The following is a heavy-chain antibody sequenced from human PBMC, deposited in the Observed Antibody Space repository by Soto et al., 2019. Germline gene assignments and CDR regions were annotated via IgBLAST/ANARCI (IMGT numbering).Heavy chain of an antibody. D-gene: IGHD3-9*01. CDR1: GFSLSTSGVG. CDR3: AHRRRGYDILTGYYPDYYYYGMDV. Sequence: SGPTLVNPTQTLTLTCTFSGFSLSTSGVGVGWIRQPPGKALEWLALIYWDDDKRYSPSLKSRLTITKDTSKNQVVLTMTNMDPVDTATYYCAHRRRGYDILTGYYPDYYYYGMDVWGQGT. CDR2: IYWDDDK. J-gene: IGHJ6*02. V-gene: IGHV2-5*02.